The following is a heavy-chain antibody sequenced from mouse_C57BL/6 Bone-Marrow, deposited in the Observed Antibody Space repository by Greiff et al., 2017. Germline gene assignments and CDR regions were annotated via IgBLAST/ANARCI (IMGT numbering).Heavy chain of an antibody. V-gene: IGHV14-2*01. CDR2: IDPEDGET. Sequence: VQLQQSGAELVKPGASVKLSCTASGFNIKDYYMHWVKQRTEQGLEWIGRIDPEDGETKYAPKFLGKATITADTSSNTAYLQLSSLTSEDTAVYYCARGPMEDWFAYWGQGTLVTVSA. J-gene: IGHJ3*01. CDR1: GFNIKDYY. CDR3: ARGPMEDWFAY. D-gene: IGHD1-1*02.